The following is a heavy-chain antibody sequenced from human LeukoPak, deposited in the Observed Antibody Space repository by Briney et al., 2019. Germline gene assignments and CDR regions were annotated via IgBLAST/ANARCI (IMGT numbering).Heavy chain of an antibody. V-gene: IGHV4-39*01. Sequence: PSETLSLTCTVSGGSISSSSYYWGWIRQPPGKGLERIGSIYYSGSTYYNPSLKSRVTISVDTSKNQFSLKLSSVTAADTAVYYCAKTTIRYFDWFDIDYWGQGTLVTVSS. CDR1: GGSISSSSYY. CDR3: AKTTIRYFDWFDIDY. J-gene: IGHJ4*02. D-gene: IGHD3-9*01. CDR2: IYYSGST.